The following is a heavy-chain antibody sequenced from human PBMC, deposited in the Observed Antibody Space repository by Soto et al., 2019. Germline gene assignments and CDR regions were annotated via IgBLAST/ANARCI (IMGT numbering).Heavy chain of an antibody. J-gene: IGHJ4*02. CDR3: ARVGVLRYFDWLLYPYYFDY. D-gene: IGHD3-9*01. CDR1: GGSFSGYY. V-gene: IGHV4-34*01. CDR2: INHSGST. Sequence: KPSETLSLTCAVYGGSFSGYYWSWIRQPPGKGLEWIGEINHSGSTNYNPSLKSRVTISVDTSKNQFSLKLSSVTAADTAVYYCARVGVLRYFDWLLYPYYFDYWGQGTLVTVSS.